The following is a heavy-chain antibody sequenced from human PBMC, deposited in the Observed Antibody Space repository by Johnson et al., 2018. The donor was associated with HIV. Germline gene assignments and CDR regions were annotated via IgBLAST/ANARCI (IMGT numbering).Heavy chain of an antibody. V-gene: IGHV3-66*02. CDR2: IYSGGST. Sequence: VLLVESGGGLVQPGGSLRLSCAASGFTVSSNYMNWVRQAPGKGLEWVSVIYSGGSTYYADSVKGRFTISRDNSKNTLYLQMNSLRAEDTAVYYCASSPMRYSSSAYAFDIWGQGTMVTVSS. J-gene: IGHJ3*02. CDR1: GFTVSSNY. D-gene: IGHD6-6*01. CDR3: ASSPMRYSSSAYAFDI.